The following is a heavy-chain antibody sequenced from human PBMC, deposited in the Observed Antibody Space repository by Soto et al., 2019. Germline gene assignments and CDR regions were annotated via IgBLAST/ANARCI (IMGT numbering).Heavy chain of an antibody. CDR2: IYYSGST. D-gene: IGHD4-17*01. CDR1: GGSMSGYY. V-gene: IGHV4-59*01. J-gene: IGHJ4*02. Sequence: ETLSLTCTVSGGSMSGYYWIWIRQSPGKGLEWIGHIYYSGSTNYNPSLKSRVTISVDTSKNQFSMNLNSVTAADTAVYYCXRXXXXTVTXXDYWGQGTLVXVSS. CDR3: XRXXXXTVTXXDY.